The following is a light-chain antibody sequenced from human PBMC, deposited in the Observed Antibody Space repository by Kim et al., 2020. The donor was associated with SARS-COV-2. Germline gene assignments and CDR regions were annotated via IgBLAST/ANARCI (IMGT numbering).Light chain of an antibody. V-gene: IGLV3-19*01. CDR1: NLRNYY. CDR2: GKN. Sequence: SELTQDPAVSVALGQTVRITCQGDNLRNYYASWYQQKPRLAPVLVIYGKNNRPSGIPDRFSGSSSGNTASLTITGAQAEDEADYYCNSRDSSGNHWVFGGGTQLTVL. CDR3: NSRDSSGNHWV. J-gene: IGLJ3*02.